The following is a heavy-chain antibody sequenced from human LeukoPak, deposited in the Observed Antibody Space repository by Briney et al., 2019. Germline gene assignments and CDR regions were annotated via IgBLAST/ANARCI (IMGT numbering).Heavy chain of an antibody. J-gene: IGHJ4*02. V-gene: IGHV4-34*01. CDR2: IYYSGST. D-gene: IGHD2-21*01. Sequence: SETLSLTCAVYGGSFSGYSWTWIRQPPGKGLEWIGSIYYSGSTYYNPSLKSRVTISVDTSKNQFSLKLSSVTAADTAVYYCARGDSLDYWGQGTLVTVSS. CDR3: ARGDSLDY. CDR1: GGSFSGYS.